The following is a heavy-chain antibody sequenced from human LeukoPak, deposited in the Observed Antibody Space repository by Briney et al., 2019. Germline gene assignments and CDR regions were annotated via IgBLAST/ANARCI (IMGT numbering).Heavy chain of an antibody. CDR1: GGSISSGGYY. V-gene: IGHV4-31*03. CDR2: IYYSGST. D-gene: IGHD2-8*01. J-gene: IGHJ3*02. Sequence: SQTLSLTCTVSGGSISSGGYYWSWIRQHPGKGLEWIGYIYYSGSTYYNPSLKSRVTLSVHTSKTHSSLKLSSVTAADPAVYYCARIPLSYCTNVVCCCIDAFDIWGQGTMVTVSS. CDR3: ARIPLSYCTNVVCCCIDAFDI.